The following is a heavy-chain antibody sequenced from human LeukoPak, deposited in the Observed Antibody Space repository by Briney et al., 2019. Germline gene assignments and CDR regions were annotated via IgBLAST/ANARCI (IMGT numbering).Heavy chain of an antibody. J-gene: IGHJ5*02. CDR2: IYGSGST. CDR1: GASINGYF. D-gene: IGHD3-10*01. Sequence: SETLSLTCTVPGASINGYFWSLIRQSAGKGLEWIGRIYGSGSTNYNPSLESRATVSSDTSKNQFSLKLRSVTAADTAVYYCSRDMVRETLMYWFDPWGPGILVTVS. CDR3: SRDMVRETLMYWFDP. V-gene: IGHV4-4*07.